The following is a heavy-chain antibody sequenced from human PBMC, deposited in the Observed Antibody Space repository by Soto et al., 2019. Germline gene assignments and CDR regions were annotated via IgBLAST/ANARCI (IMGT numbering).Heavy chain of an antibody. CDR1: GYSFTNYW. J-gene: IGHJ4*02. CDR3: ARLYGSGWFYYNH. V-gene: IGHV5-51*01. Sequence: GESLKISCKGSGYSFTNYWIAWVRQMPGKGLEWMGIIYPADSEVKYSPSFQSQVTISADKSISTAYLQWHSVKSSDTAIYYCARLYGSGWFYYNHWGQGTLVTAPQ. CDR2: IYPADSEV. D-gene: IGHD6-19*01.